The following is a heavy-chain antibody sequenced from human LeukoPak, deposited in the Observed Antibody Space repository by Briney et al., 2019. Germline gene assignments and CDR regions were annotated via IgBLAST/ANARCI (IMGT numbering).Heavy chain of an antibody. J-gene: IGHJ5*02. Sequence: SETLSLTCTVSGGSISSSNWWSWVRQPPGKGLEWIGEIYHSGSTNYNPSLKSRVTISVDKSKNQFSLKLSSVTAADTAVYYCARDGGGSGSYYREPFDPWGQGTLVTVSS. V-gene: IGHV4-4*02. CDR2: IYHSGST. D-gene: IGHD3-10*01. CDR3: ARDGGGSGSYYREPFDP. CDR1: GGSISSSNW.